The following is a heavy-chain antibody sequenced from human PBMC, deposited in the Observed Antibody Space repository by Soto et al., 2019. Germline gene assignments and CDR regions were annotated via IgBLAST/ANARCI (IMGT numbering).Heavy chain of an antibody. CDR3: ARDLARLGYCSSTSCYDGRAYYYGMDV. CDR1: GYTFTSYA. J-gene: IGHJ6*02. CDR2: INAGNGNT. V-gene: IGHV1-3*01. Sequence: ASVKVSCKASGYTFTSYAMHWVRQAPGQRLEWMGWINAGNGNTKYSQKFQGRVTITRDTSASTAYVELSSLRSEDTAVYYCARDLARLGYCSSTSCYDGRAYYYGMDVWG. D-gene: IGHD2-2*01.